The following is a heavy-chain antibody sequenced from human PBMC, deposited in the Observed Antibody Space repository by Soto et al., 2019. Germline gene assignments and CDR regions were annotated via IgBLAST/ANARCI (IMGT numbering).Heavy chain of an antibody. J-gene: IGHJ5*01. CDR2: ISGSGGST. CDR3: AKAVLGFSIPFSDS. V-gene: IGHV3-23*01. D-gene: IGHD2-15*01. Sequence: GKGLEWVSAISGSGGSTYYADSVKGRFTISRDNSKNTLYLQMNSLRAEDTVFFFHAKAVLGFSIPFSDSWRNGSPVPV.